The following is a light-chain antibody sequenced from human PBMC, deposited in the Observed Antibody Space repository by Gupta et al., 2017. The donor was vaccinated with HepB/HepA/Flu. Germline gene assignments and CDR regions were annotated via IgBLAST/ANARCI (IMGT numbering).Light chain of an antibody. CDR1: SGSVFTSYY. V-gene: IGLV8-61*01. J-gene: IGLJ3*02. CDR2: STN. Sequence: QTVVTQESSFSVSPGGTVTLTCGLSSGSVFTSYYAGWYQQTPGQAPRTLIYSTNSRSSGVPDRFSGSIVGNKAALTITGAQAEDESDYYCMLYMGYGISVFGGGTKLTVL. CDR3: MLYMGYGISV.